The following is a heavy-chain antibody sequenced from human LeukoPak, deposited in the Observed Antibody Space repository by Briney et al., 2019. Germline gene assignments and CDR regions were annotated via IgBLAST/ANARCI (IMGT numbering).Heavy chain of an antibody. CDR3: ARDGLYSSSWDLDY. CDR1: GFTFSSYS. V-gene: IGHV3-21*01. Sequence: GGPLSLSCAASGFTFSSYSMNWVRQAPGKGLEWVSSISSSSSYIYYADSVKGRFTISRDNAKNSLYLQMNSLRAEDTAVYYCARDGLYSSSWDLDYWGQGTLVTVSS. CDR2: ISSSSSYI. D-gene: IGHD6-6*01. J-gene: IGHJ4*02.